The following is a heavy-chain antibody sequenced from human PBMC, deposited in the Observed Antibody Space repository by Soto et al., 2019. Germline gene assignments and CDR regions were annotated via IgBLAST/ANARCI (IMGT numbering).Heavy chain of an antibody. Sequence: SETLSLTCAVYGGSFSGYYWSWIRQPPGKGLEWIGEINHSGSTNYNPSLKSRVTISVDTSKNQFSLKPSSVTAADTAVYYCARGQRYFDWLLWAFDYWGQGTLVTVSS. CDR2: INHSGST. CDR1: GGSFSGYY. D-gene: IGHD3-9*01. CDR3: ARGQRYFDWLLWAFDY. V-gene: IGHV4-34*01. J-gene: IGHJ4*02.